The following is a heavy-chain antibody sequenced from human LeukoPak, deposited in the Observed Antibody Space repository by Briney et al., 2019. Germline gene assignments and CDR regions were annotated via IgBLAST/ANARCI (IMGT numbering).Heavy chain of an antibody. CDR3: AKGGYSYGIGY. V-gene: IGHV3-23*01. Sequence: GGSLRLSCAASGFTFGSYAMSWVRQAPGKGLEWVSAISGSGGSTYYADSVKGRFTISRDNSKNTLYLQMNSLRAEDTAVYYCAKGGYSYGIGYWGQGTLVTVSS. CDR2: ISGSGGST. CDR1: GFTFGSYA. D-gene: IGHD5-18*01. J-gene: IGHJ4*02.